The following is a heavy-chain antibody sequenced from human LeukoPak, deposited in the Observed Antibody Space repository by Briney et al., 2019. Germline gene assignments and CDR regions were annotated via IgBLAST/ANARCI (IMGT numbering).Heavy chain of an antibody. Sequence: GGSLRLSCAASGFTFSNAWMSWVRQAPGKGLEWVGRIRSKANNYATAYAASVEGRFTISRDDSNNTAYLQMNSLKTEDTAVYYCTRGGEIVPFDPWGQGTLVTVSS. V-gene: IGHV3-73*01. J-gene: IGHJ5*02. CDR1: GFTFSNAW. CDR3: TRGGEIVPFDP. CDR2: IRSKANNYAT. D-gene: IGHD2-2*01.